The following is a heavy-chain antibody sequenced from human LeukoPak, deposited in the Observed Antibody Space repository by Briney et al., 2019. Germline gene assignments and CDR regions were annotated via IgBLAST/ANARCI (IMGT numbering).Heavy chain of an antibody. V-gene: IGHV3-64*01. CDR3: ARDFRSGSD. Sequence: AGGSLRLSCAASGLTFSSYGMHWVRQAPGKGLEYVSGISSDGGSTYYANSVKGRFTISRDNSKNTLYLQMGSLRAEDMAVYYCARDFRSGSDWGQGTLVTVSS. CDR2: ISSDGGST. J-gene: IGHJ4*02. D-gene: IGHD3-3*01. CDR1: GLTFSSYG.